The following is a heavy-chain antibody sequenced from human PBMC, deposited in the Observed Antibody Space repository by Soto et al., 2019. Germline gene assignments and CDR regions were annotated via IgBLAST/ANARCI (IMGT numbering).Heavy chain of an antibody. CDR3: ARDRSCSSTSCFAGSYYYGMDV. J-gene: IGHJ6*02. D-gene: IGHD2-2*01. CDR1: GFTFSSYA. V-gene: IGHV3-30-3*01. Sequence: GGSLRLSCAASGFTFSSYAMHWVRQAPGKGLEWVAVISYDGSNKYYADSVKGRFTISRDNSKNTLYLQMNSLRAEDTAVYYCARDRSCSSTSCFAGSYYYGMDVWGQGTTVTVSS. CDR2: ISYDGSNK.